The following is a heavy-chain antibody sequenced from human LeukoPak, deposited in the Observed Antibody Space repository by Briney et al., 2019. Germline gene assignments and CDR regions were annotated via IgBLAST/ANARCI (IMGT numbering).Heavy chain of an antibody. Sequence: SETLSLTCTVSGGSISSGGYYWSWIRQHPGKRLEWIGYIYYSGSTYYNPSLKSRVTISVDTSKSQFSLNLSSVNAADTAVYYCARAHSSSWYYFDHWGQGTLVTVSS. J-gene: IGHJ4*02. CDR3: ARAHSSSWYYFDH. CDR1: GGSISSGGYY. V-gene: IGHV4-31*03. D-gene: IGHD6-13*01. CDR2: IYYSGST.